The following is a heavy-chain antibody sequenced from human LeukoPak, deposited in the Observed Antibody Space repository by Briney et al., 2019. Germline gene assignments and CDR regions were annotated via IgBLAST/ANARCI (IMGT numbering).Heavy chain of an antibody. CDR2: IYLYGTT. D-gene: IGHD1/OR15-1a*01. Sequence: SETLSLTCSVSIGSISSSKWWSWVRQSPVKGLEWIGEIYLYGTTNYNPSFTSRVTMSVDRSRNQFSLKLTSVTAADTAVYYCARQKWEQQGRDYYFYGLDVWGPGTTVIVSS. CDR3: ARQKWEQQGRDYYFYGLDV. CDR1: IGSISSSKW. V-gene: IGHV4-4*02. J-gene: IGHJ6*02.